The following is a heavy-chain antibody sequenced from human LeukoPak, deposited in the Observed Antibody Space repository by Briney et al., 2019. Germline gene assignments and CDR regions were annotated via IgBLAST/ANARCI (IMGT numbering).Heavy chain of an antibody. CDR1: GFTFSSYA. CDR3: ARDNGITGTKAAFDI. Sequence: GGFLRLSCAASGFTFSSYAMSWVRQAPGKGLEWVAVISYDGSNKYYADSVKGRFTISRDNSKNTLYLQMNSLRAEDTAVYYCARDNGITGTKAAFDIWGQGTMVTVSS. V-gene: IGHV3-30-3*01. CDR2: ISYDGSNK. J-gene: IGHJ3*02. D-gene: IGHD1-7*01.